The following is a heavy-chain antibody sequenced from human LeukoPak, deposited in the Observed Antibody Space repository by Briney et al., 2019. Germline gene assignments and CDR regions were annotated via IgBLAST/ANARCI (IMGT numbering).Heavy chain of an antibody. CDR1: GGSISSSSYY. CDR3: ARTRIAAAGYYLRFYFDY. Sequence: SETLSLTCTVSGGSISSSSYYWGWIRQPPGKGLEWIGSIYYSGSTYYNPSLKSRVTISVDTSKNQFSLKLSSVTAADTAVYYCARTRIAAAGYYLRFYFDYWGQGTLVTVSS. J-gene: IGHJ4*02. CDR2: IYYSGST. D-gene: IGHD6-13*01. V-gene: IGHV4-39*07.